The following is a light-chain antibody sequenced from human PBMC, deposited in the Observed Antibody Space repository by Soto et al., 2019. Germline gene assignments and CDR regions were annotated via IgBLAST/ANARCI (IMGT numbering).Light chain of an antibody. CDR2: GAS. V-gene: IGKV3-15*01. Sequence: EIVMTQSPDTLPVSPGERATLSCRASQSVSSNLAWYQQKPGQAPRLLIYGASTRATGIPARFSGSGSGTEFTLTISSLQSEDFAVYYCQQYNNWPLTFGGGTKVDIK. CDR1: QSVSSN. J-gene: IGKJ4*01. CDR3: QQYNNWPLT.